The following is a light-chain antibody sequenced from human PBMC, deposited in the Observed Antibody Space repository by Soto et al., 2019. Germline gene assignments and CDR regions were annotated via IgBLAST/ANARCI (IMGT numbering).Light chain of an antibody. CDR2: GAS. CDR3: QQYGSSPPRVT. Sequence: ESVLTQSPGTQSLSPGGRATLSSRASQSVSSSYLAWYQQKPGQAPRLLIYGASSRATGIPDRFSGSGSGTDFTLTISRLEPEDFAVYYGQQYGSSPPRVTFGPGTKVDI. V-gene: IGKV3-20*01. CDR1: QSVSSSY. J-gene: IGKJ3*01.